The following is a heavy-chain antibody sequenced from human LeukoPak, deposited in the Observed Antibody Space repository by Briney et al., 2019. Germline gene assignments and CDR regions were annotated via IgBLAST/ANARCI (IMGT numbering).Heavy chain of an antibody. CDR2: IYYSGST. CDR1: GGSISSGGYY. J-gene: IGHJ3*02. V-gene: IGHV4-61*08. Sequence: PSETLSLTCTVSGGSISSGGYYWSWIRQHPGKGLEWIGYIYYSGSTNYNPSLKSRVTISVDTSKNQFSLKLSSVTAADTAVYYCARDPRGAGGGGDIWGQGTMVTVSS. D-gene: IGHD3-10*01. CDR3: ARDPRGAGGGGDI.